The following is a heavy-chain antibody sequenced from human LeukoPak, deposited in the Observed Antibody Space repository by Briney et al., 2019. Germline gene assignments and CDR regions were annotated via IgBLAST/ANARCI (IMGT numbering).Heavy chain of an antibody. J-gene: IGHJ6*04. CDR2: IYPGDSDT. CDR1: GYSFTSYW. Sequence: GESLKISCKGSGYSFTSYWIGWVRQMPGKGLEWMGIIYPGDSDTRYSPSFQGQVTISADKSISTACLQWSSLKASDTAMYYCARRGHSEDTGYYGMDVWGKGTTVTVSS. V-gene: IGHV5-51*01. D-gene: IGHD2-15*01. CDR3: ARRGHSEDTGYYGMDV.